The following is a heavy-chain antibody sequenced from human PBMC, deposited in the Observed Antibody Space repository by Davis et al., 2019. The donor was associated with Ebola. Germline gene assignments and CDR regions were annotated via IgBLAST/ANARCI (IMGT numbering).Heavy chain of an antibody. CDR3: ARDRKPMVRGDYFDY. CDR2: IYYSGST. V-gene: IGHV4-59*12. Sequence: SETLSLTCTVSGGSISSYYWSWIRQPPGKGLEWIGYIYYSGSTNYNPSLKSRVTISVDTSKNQFSLKLSSVTAADTAVYYCARDRKPMVRGDYFDYWGQGTLVTVSS. D-gene: IGHD3-10*01. J-gene: IGHJ4*02. CDR1: GGSISSYY.